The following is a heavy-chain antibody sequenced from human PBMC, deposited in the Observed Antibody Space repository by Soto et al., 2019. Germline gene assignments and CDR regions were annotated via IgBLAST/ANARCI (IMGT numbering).Heavy chain of an antibody. CDR3: ARARIEPYCSGGRCPPPDY. CDR1: GFAFNFYT. Sequence: GGSLRLSCAAPGFAFNFYTMDWVRQAPGKGLEWVSSITRDSAYIYYADSVKGRFTISRDNANNSLYLQMNGLRAEDTAVYYCARARIEPYCSGGRCPPPDYWGQGTLVTV. D-gene: IGHD2-15*01. CDR2: ITRDSAYI. V-gene: IGHV3-21*01. J-gene: IGHJ4*02.